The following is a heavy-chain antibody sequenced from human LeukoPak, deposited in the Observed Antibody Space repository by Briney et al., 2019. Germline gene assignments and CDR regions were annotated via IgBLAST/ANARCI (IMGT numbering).Heavy chain of an antibody. V-gene: IGHV3-21*01. J-gene: IGHJ4*02. CDR3: ARGEGLGTTNGGYYFAY. CDR1: GFTFSSYS. CDR2: ISSSSSYI. Sequence: GGSLRLSCAASGFTFSSYSMNWVRQAPGKGLEWVSSISSSSSYIYYADSVKGRFTISRDNAKNSLYLQMNSLRAEDTAVYYCARGEGLGTTNGGYYFAYWGQGSLVIVSS. D-gene: IGHD1-26*01.